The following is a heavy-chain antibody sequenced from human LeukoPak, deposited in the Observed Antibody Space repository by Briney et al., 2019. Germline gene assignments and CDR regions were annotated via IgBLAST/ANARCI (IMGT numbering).Heavy chain of an antibody. D-gene: IGHD2-2*01. J-gene: IGHJ4*02. CDR3: ARAVVPAAKPGPFGY. Sequence: PGGSLRLSCAASGFTFSSYCMSWVRQAPGKGLEWVANIKQDGSEKYYVDSVKGRFTISRDNAKDSLYLKMNSLRAEDTAVYYCARAVVPAAKPGPFGYWGQGTLVTVSS. V-gene: IGHV3-7*01. CDR2: IKQDGSEK. CDR1: GFTFSSYC.